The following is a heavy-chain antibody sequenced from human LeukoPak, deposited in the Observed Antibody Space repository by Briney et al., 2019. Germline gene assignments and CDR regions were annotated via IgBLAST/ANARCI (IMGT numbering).Heavy chain of an antibody. CDR2: IYYSGST. CDR1: GGSISGSSYY. D-gene: IGHD5-18*01. Sequence: SETLSLTCTVSGGSISGSSYYWGWIRQPPGKGLEWIGSIYYSGSTYYNPSLKSRVTISVDTSKNQFSLKLNSVTAADTAVYYCARGYSYGYFDYWGQGTLVTVSS. V-gene: IGHV4-39*07. J-gene: IGHJ4*02. CDR3: ARGYSYGYFDY.